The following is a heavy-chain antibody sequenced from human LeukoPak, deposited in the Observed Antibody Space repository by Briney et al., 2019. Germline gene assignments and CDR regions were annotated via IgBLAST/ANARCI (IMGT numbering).Heavy chain of an antibody. CDR1: GFTFTKYG. CDR3: ARGTLGGQSVY. Sequence: GGSLRLSCAASGFTFTKYGMHWVRQAPGKGLEWVATIWYDGSDKYYADSVKGRSTISRDNSKNTLYLQMDSLRVEDTAVYYCARGTLGGQSVYWGQGTLVTVSS. J-gene: IGHJ4*02. CDR2: IWYDGSDK. D-gene: IGHD1-26*01. V-gene: IGHV3-33*01.